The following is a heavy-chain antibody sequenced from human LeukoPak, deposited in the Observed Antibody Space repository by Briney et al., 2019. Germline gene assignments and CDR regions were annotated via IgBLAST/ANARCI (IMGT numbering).Heavy chain of an antibody. CDR3: AGAQSSSWHNFDY. CDR1: GFSFRSYT. V-gene: IGHV3-30-3*01. J-gene: IGHJ4*02. CDR2: ISDDGGQK. D-gene: IGHD6-13*01. Sequence: PGRSLRLSCAASGFSFRSYTMHWLRQAPGKGLEWVAYISDDGGQKRFADFVKGRFSISRDNSKNTLSVQMNSLRTEDTAVYYCAGAQSSSWHNFDYWGQGTLVTVSS.